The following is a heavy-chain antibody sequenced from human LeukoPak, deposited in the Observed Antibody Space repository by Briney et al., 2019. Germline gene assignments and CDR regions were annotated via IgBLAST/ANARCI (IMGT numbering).Heavy chain of an antibody. J-gene: IGHJ4*02. CDR2: ISWNSGSI. CDR3: ARVGRLEWLLYSFDY. CDR1: GFTFDDYA. D-gene: IGHD3-3*01. Sequence: GGSLRLSCAASGFTFDDYAMHWVRQDPGKGLEWVSGISWNSGSIGYADSVKGRFTISRDNAKNSLYLQMNSLRAEDTAVYYCARVGRLEWLLYSFDYWGQGTLVTVSS. V-gene: IGHV3-9*01.